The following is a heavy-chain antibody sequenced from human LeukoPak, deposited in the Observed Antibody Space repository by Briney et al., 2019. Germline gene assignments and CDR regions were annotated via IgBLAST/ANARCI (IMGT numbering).Heavy chain of an antibody. CDR1: GFSFSDYY. V-gene: IGHV3-11*05. CDR3: ARERVTTFLSPVYYGMDV. CDR2: ISSSSSYT. J-gene: IGHJ6*02. Sequence: GGSLRLSCAASGFSFSDYYMRWIRQAPGKGLEWVSYISSSSSYTDYADSVKGRFTISRGNAKNSLYLQMNSLRAEDTAVYYCARERVTTFLSPVYYGMDVWGQGTTVTVSS. D-gene: IGHD3-16*01.